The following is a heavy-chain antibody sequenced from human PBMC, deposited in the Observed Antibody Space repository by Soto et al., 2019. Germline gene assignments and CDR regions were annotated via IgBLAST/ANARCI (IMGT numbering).Heavy chain of an antibody. CDR2: ISGSGGRT. V-gene: IGHV3-23*01. CDR1: GVTFSSYA. D-gene: IGHD2-21*01. J-gene: IGHJ4*02. Sequence: EVQLLESGGGLVQPGGSLRVSCAVSGVTFSSYAMSWVRQAPGKGLEWVSAISGSGGRTYYADSVKGRFTISRDNSKNTLYLQINSLRAEDTAVYYCAKEFPGYFDYWGQGTLVTVSS. CDR3: AKEFPGYFDY.